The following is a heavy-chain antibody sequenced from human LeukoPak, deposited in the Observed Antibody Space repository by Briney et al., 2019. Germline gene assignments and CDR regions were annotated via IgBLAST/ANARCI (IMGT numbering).Heavy chain of an antibody. CDR2: ITSSGATT. V-gene: IGHV3-23*01. CDR1: VFPISTYA. J-gene: IGHJ4*02. CDR3: AKEFLAGDGRVDCDF. Sequence: GGPLTLSCAASVFPISTYAMTWVRQAPGKGLEGVSSITSSGATTYYADSVKGRFTISRDISKNPLYLQMHSLTAEDSAVYYCAKEFLAGDGRVDCDFGGQGTLVTVSS. D-gene: IGHD5-24*01.